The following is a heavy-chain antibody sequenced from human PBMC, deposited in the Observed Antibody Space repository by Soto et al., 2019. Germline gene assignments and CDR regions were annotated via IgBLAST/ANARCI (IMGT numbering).Heavy chain of an antibody. J-gene: IGHJ4*02. V-gene: IGHV1-3*01. CDR3: ASVLWYLDTFDY. Sequence: ASVKVSCKASGYTFTSYAMHWVRQAPGQRLEWMGWINAGNGNTKYSQKFQGRVTITRDKSATTAYMELNSLRSEDTAVYYCASVLWYLDTFDYWGQGNLVTVSS. CDR2: INAGNGNT. CDR1: GYTFTSYA. D-gene: IGHD2-15*01.